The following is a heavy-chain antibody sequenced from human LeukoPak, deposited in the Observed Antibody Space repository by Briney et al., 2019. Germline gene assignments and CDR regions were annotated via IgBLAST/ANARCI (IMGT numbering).Heavy chain of an antibody. Sequence: SVKVSCKASGGTFSSYAISWVRQAPGQGLEWMGGIIPIFGTANYAQKFQGRVTITTDESTSTAYMELSSLRSEDTAVYYCATLSSSHYYYYYMDLWGKGTTVTVSS. CDR1: GGTFSSYA. CDR3: ATLSSSHYYYYYMDL. V-gene: IGHV1-69*05. J-gene: IGHJ6*03. D-gene: IGHD6-13*01. CDR2: IIPIFGTA.